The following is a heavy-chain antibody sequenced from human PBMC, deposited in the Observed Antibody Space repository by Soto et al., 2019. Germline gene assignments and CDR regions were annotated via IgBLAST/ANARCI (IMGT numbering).Heavy chain of an antibody. CDR2: ISYDGGKK. J-gene: IGHJ4*02. V-gene: IGHV3-30*04. CDR1: GFNFSSYA. Sequence: GGSLRLSCAASGFNFSSYAMHWVRQAPGKGLEWVAVISYDGGKKYYADSVKGRFTISRDNSKNTLYVEMNSLSAEDTAVYYCAREGQPAAGTTPHNWGQGTQVTVSS. D-gene: IGHD6-13*01. CDR3: AREGQPAAGTTPHN.